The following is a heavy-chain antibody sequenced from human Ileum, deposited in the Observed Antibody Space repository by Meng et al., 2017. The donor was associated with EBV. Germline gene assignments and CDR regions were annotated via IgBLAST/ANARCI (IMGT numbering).Heavy chain of an antibody. J-gene: IGHJ5*02. V-gene: IGHV7-4-1*02. CDR3: ARGGNFDP. Sequence: QVQPGPSGSELKKPGASVKVSSKASGYTFSTYTINWVRQAHGRGLEWMGWISHNTGTPTYTQGFTGRFVFSLDTSVSTAYLQISSLKAEDTAVYYCARGGNFDPWGQGTLVTVSS. CDR2: ISHNTGTP. CDR1: GYTFSTYT. D-gene: IGHD2/OR15-2a*01.